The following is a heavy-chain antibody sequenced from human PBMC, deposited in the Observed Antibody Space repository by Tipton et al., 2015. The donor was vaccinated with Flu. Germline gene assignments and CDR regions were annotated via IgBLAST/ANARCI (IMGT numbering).Heavy chain of an antibody. J-gene: IGHJ4*02. D-gene: IGHD3-10*01. V-gene: IGHV4-4*07. CDR3: ARGSGSGTYVIFDY. CDR2: IYSGGST. Sequence: LRLSCTVSGGSLSSYYWSWIRQPAGKGLEWIGRIYSGGSTNYNPSLKSRVTMSVDTSKNQFSLKLSSVTAADTAVYYCARGSGSGTYVIFDYWGQGTLVTVSS. CDR1: GGSLSSYY.